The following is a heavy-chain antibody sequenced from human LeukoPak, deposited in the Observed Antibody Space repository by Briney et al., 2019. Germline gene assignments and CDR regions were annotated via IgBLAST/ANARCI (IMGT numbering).Heavy chain of an antibody. J-gene: IGHJ4*02. CDR2: IYTSGST. V-gene: IGHV4-61*02. D-gene: IGHD2-8*02. Sequence: PSETLSLTCTVSGGSINSGSYYWSWIRQPAGKGLEWIGRIYTSGSTNYNPSLKSRVTISGDTSKNQFSLKLSSVTAVDTAVYYCARYCTGASCYEGNYYFDHWGQGTLVTVSS. CDR1: GGSINSGSYY. CDR3: ARYCTGASCYEGNYYFDH.